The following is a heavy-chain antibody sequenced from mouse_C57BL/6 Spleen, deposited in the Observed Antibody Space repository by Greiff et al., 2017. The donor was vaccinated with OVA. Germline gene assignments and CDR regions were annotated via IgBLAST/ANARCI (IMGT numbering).Heavy chain of an antibody. V-gene: IGHV1-82*01. J-gene: IGHJ3*01. Sequence: QVQLQQSGPELVKPGASVKISCKASGYAFSSSWMNWVKQRPGKGLEWIGRIYPGDGDTNYNGKFKGKATLTADKSSSTAYMQLSSLTSEDSAVYFCARTVYIYSNYEGFFAYWGQGTLVTVSA. D-gene: IGHD2-5*01. CDR2: IYPGDGDT. CDR1: GYAFSSSW. CDR3: ARTVYIYSNYEGFFAY.